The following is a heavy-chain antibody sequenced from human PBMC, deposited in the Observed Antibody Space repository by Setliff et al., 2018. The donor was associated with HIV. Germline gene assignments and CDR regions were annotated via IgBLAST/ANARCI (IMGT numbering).Heavy chain of an antibody. CDR1: GYTFSSYG. CDR2: VSVYNGKT. V-gene: IGHV1-18*01. CDR3: ARGESAAAGTGVCDY. Sequence: ASVKVSCKASGYTFSSYGISWVRQAPGQGLEWMGWVSVYNGKTDYAQKLQGRVTMTTDTSTGTAYMELRSLRSDDTAVYYCARGESAAAGTGVCDYWGQGTLVTVSS. D-gene: IGHD6-13*01. J-gene: IGHJ4*02.